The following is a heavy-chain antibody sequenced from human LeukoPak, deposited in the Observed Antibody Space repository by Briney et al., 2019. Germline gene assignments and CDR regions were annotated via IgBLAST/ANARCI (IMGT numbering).Heavy chain of an antibody. Sequence: SVKVSCKASGGTFISYAISWVRQAPGQGLEWMGGIIPIFGTANYAQKFQGRVTITADESTSTAYMELSSLRSEDTAVYYCARGGLGIAAASNPFNWFDPWGQGTLVTVSS. D-gene: IGHD6-13*01. CDR2: IIPIFGTA. V-gene: IGHV1-69*13. CDR1: GGTFISYA. J-gene: IGHJ5*02. CDR3: ARGGLGIAAASNPFNWFDP.